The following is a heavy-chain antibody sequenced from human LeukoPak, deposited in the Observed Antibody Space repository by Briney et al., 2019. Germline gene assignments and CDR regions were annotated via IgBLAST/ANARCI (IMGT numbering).Heavy chain of an antibody. CDR3: ARGPGFDY. D-gene: IGHD1-14*01. V-gene: IGHV4-61*02. CDR2: IYTSGST. J-gene: IGHJ4*02. CDR1: GGSISSGNYY. Sequence: SQTLSLTCTVSGGSISSGNYYWTWIRQPAGKGLEWIGRIYTSGSTNCNPSLKSRVTISVDTSKNQFSLKLSSVTAADTAVYYCARGPGFDYWGQGTLVTVSS.